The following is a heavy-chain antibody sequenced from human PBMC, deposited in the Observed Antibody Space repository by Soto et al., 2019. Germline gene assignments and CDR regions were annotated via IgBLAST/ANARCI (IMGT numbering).Heavy chain of an antibody. CDR2: VSRAGTYT. D-gene: IGHD3-16*01. V-gene: IGHV3-23*01. CDR3: LKYTVTEDLGES. J-gene: IGHJ5*02. CDR1: GFTFSSYA. Sequence: EVQLLESGGDVVRPGGSLRLSCAASGFTFSSYAMGWVRQAPGKGLEWVAGVSRAGTYTFYADSVRGRFSISRDNSRETVGLYMNALRGDDTAVYFCLKYTVTEDLGESWGQGTLVSVSS.